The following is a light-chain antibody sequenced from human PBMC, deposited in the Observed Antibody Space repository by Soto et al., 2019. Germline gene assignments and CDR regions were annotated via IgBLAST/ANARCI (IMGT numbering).Light chain of an antibody. CDR2: EVT. CDR1: SRDIGFYNY. J-gene: IGLJ1*01. V-gene: IGLV2-14*01. Sequence: QSALTQPASVSGSPGQSITISCTGTSRDIGFYNYVSWYQQYPGNAPKLIIFEVTNRPSGVSDRFSGSKSGNTASLTISGLLPEDGADYYCSSYTTRSNYVFGSGTKLTVL. CDR3: SSYTTRSNYV.